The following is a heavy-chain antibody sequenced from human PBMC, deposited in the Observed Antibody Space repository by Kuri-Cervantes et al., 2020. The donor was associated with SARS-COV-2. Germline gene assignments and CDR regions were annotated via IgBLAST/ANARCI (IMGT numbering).Heavy chain of an antibody. Sequence: ASVKVSCKASGYTFTGYYMHWVRQAPGQGLEWMGWINPNSGGTNYAQKFQGRVTMTTDTSTSTAYMELRSLRSDDTAVYYCARGRTGESSRFDYWGQGTLVTVSS. CDR3: ARGRTGESSRFDY. V-gene: IGHV1-2*02. CDR1: GYTFTGYY. CDR2: INPNSGGT. D-gene: IGHD7-27*01. J-gene: IGHJ4*02.